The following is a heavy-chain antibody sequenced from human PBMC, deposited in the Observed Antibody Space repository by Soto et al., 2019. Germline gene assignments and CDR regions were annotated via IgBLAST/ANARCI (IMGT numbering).Heavy chain of an antibody. CDR1: GGSISSGDYY. D-gene: IGHD3-10*01. CDR2: IYYSGST. V-gene: IGHV4-30-4*01. CDR3: ARDSPEYYGSGDRDINWFDP. Sequence: SETLSLTCTVSGGSISSGDYYWSWIRQPPGKGLEWIGYIYYSGSTYYNPSLKSRVTISVDTSKNQFSLKLSSVTAADTAVYYCARDSPEYYGSGDRDINWFDPWGQGTLVTVSS. J-gene: IGHJ5*02.